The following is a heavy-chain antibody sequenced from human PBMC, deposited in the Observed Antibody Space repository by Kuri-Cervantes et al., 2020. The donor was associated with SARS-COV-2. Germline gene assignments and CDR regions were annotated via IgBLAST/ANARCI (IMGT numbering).Heavy chain of an antibody. CDR1: GYSFTTYG. CDR3: ARAELTGIDY. CDR2: FNTYTGNP. J-gene: IGHJ4*02. Sequence: ASVKVSCKASGYSFTTYGMSWVPQAPGQGLEWMGGFNTYTGNPTYAQGFTGRFVFSMDTSASTAYLQISSLKAEDMAIYYCARAELTGIDYWGQGTLVTVSS. D-gene: IGHD7-27*01. V-gene: IGHV7-81*01.